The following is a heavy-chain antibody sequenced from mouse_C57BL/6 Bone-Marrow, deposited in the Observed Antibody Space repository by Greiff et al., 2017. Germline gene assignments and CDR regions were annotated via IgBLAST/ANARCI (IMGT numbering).Heavy chain of an antibody. J-gene: IGHJ1*03. Sequence: QVHVKQSGAELVRPGTSVKMSCKASGYTFTNYWIGWAKQRPGHGLEWIGDIYPGGGYTNYNEKFKGKTTLTADKSSSTAYMQFSRLTSEVSAIYYWAKYGGWYFDVWGTGTTVTVSS. CDR3: AKYGGWYFDV. CDR2: IYPGGGYT. CDR1: GYTFTNYW. V-gene: IGHV1-63*01. D-gene: IGHD1-1*01.